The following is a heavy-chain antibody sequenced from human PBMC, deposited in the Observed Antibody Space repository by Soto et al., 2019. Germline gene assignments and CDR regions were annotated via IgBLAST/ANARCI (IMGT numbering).Heavy chain of an antibody. CDR1: GGSISSGGYY. D-gene: IGHD6-13*01. CDR3: ARVPLSGRWQQLVQVFDY. Sequence: PSETLSLTCTVSGGSISSGGYYWSWIRQHPGKGLEWIGYIYYSGSTYYNPSLKSRVTISVDTSKNQFSLKLSSVTAADTAVYYCARVPLSGRWQQLVQVFDYWGQGTLVTVSS. CDR2: IYYSGST. J-gene: IGHJ4*02. V-gene: IGHV4-31*03.